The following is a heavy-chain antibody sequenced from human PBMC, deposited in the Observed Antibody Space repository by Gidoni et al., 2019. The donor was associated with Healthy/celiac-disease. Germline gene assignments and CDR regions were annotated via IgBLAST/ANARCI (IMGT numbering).Heavy chain of an antibody. CDR3: SHTTRDSGWYYFDS. V-gene: IGHV2-5*01. CDR1: GFSLSTSGVG. D-gene: IGHD6-19*01. CDR2: IYWNDDK. Sequence: QITLKESGPTLEKATQTLTLTCTFSGFSLSTSGVGLGWIRQPPGKALEWLALIYWNDDKRDSPSLKSRPTITKDTSKNQAVLTITNMDPVDTATYYCSHTTRDSGWYYFDSWGQGTLVTVSS. J-gene: IGHJ4*02.